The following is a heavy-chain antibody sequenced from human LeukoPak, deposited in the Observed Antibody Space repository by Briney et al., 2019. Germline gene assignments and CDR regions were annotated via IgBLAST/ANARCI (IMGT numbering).Heavy chain of an antibody. CDR2: ISSSGSTI. J-gene: IGHJ4*02. CDR3: ARAHYYDSSGLDF. D-gene: IGHD3-22*01. V-gene: IGHV3-48*03. Sequence: PGGSLRLSCAASGFTFSSYGFHWVRQAPGKGLEWVSYISSSGSTIYYADSLKGRFTISRDNAKNSLYLQMNSLRAEDTAVYYCARAHYYDSSGLDFWGQGTLVTVSS. CDR1: GFTFSSYG.